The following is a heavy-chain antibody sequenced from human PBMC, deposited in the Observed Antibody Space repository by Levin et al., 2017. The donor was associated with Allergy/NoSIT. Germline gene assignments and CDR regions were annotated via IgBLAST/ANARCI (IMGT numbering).Heavy chain of an antibody. CDR1: GFTFSSYS. V-gene: IGHV3-48*02. J-gene: IGHJ4*02. D-gene: IGHD2-2*01. CDR3: ARDGHCSSTSCYFDLDY. CDR2: ISSSSGTI. Sequence: ASVKISCAASGFTFSSYSVNWVRQAPGKGLEWVSYISSSSGTIYYADSVKGRFTISRDNAKNSLYLQMNSLRDEDTAVYYCARDGHCSSTSCYFDLDYWGQGTLVTVSS.